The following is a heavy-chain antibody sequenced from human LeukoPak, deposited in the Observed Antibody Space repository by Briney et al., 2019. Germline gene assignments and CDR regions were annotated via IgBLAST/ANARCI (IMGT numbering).Heavy chain of an antibody. CDR1: GFTLSRYW. Sequence: PGGSLRLSCAASGFTLSRYWMSWVRQAPGKGLEWVANINEDGSEKDYVDSVKGRLTISRDNAKNSLYLQMNSLRAEDTALYYCAKGRGATQPRGFDYWGQGTLVTVSS. CDR2: INEDGSEK. CDR3: AKGRGATQPRGFDY. D-gene: IGHD1-26*01. V-gene: IGHV3-7*03. J-gene: IGHJ4*02.